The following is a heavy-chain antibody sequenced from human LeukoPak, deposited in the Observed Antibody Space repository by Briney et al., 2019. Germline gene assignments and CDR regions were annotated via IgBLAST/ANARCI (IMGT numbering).Heavy chain of an antibody. CDR1: GFTFSSYA. CDR2: ISGSGGST. J-gene: IGHJ6*02. CDR3: AREFKDILTGYYKTPDYYGMDV. V-gene: IGHV3-23*01. Sequence: HPGGSLRLSCAASGFTFSSYAMSWVRQAPGKGLEWVSAISGSGGSTYYADSVKGRFTISRDNSKNTLYLQMNSLRAEDTAVYYCAREFKDILTGYYKTPDYYGMDVWGQGTTVTVSS. D-gene: IGHD3-9*01.